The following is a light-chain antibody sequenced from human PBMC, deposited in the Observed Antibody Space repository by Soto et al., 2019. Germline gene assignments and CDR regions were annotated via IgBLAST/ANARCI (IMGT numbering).Light chain of an antibody. J-gene: IGKJ4*01. CDR1: QSLVHRSHNKND. CDR2: WAS. CDR3: QQYYHGLSLT. Sequence: DIVRTQSPDSLVVSLGEMATIKCKSSQSLVHRSHNKNDLTWYQQKTGQPPKLLIYWASARESGVPDRFTGSGSGTDVTITISSLQAEDVATSYCQQYYHGLSLTCGGGPKVEL. V-gene: IGKV4-1*01.